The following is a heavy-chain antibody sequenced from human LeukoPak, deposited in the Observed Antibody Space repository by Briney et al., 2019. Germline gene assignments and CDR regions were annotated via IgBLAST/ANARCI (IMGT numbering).Heavy chain of an antibody. Sequence: SETLSLTCAVYGGSFSGYYWSWIRQPPGKGPEWIGEINHSGSTNYNPSLKSRVTISVDTSKNQFSLKLSSVTAADTAVYYCARQAGTYYYYYMDVWGKGTTVTVSS. CDR1: GGSFSGYY. V-gene: IGHV4-34*01. CDR2: INHSGST. J-gene: IGHJ6*03. D-gene: IGHD6-13*01. CDR3: ARQAGTYYYYYMDV.